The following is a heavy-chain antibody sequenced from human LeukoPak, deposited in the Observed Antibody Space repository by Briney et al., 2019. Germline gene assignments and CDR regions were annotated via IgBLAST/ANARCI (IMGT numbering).Heavy chain of an antibody. CDR1: RYTVTRYY. D-gene: IGHD5-18*01. J-gene: IGHJ5*02. Sequence: SVTVSRKPSRYTVTRYYMHCVRQAPGHQLEWMGIINPSGGSTSYAQKFQSRVTMTRDMSTSTVYMELSSLRSEDTAVYYCARSSLSIQLGETWGQGTLVTVSS. CDR3: ARSSLSIQLGET. CDR2: INPSGGST. V-gene: IGHV1-46*01.